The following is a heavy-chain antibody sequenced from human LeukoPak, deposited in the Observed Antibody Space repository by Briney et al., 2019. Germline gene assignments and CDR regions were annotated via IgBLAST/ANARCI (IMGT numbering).Heavy chain of an antibody. CDR1: GFTFSSYE. V-gene: IGHV3-48*03. Sequence: PGGSLRLSCAASGFTFSSYEMNWVRQAPGKGLEWVSYISSSGSNIYYADSVKGRFTISRDNAKNSLYLQMDSLGPEDTAVYYCARDPYSGNYGTYYYYYYMDVWGKGTTVTISS. J-gene: IGHJ6*03. CDR2: ISSSGSNI. CDR3: ARDPYSGNYGTYYYYYYMDV. D-gene: IGHD1-26*01.